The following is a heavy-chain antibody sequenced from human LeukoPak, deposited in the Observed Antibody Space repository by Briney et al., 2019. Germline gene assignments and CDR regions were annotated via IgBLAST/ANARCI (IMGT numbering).Heavy chain of an antibody. CDR1: GFTFSSYS. Sequence: GGTLRLSCAASGFTFSSYSMNWVRQAPGKGLEWVSYISSSSSTIYYADSVKGRFTISRDNAKNSLYLQMNSLRAEDTAVYYCARDATLYDIGGYFDYWGQGTLVTVSS. V-gene: IGHV3-48*01. CDR2: ISSSSSTI. CDR3: ARDATLYDIGGYFDY. D-gene: IGHD3-9*01. J-gene: IGHJ4*02.